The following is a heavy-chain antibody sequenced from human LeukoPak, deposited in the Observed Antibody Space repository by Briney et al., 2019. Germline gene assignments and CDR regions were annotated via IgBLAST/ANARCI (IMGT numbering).Heavy chain of an antibody. Sequence: GGSLRLSCAASGFTFTNAWMSWVRQAPGKGLEWVGRIKSKGDGYTTDTAASVKGRFTMSRDDSKATLYLQMNSLKAEDTAVYYCTTDLGLTMIRGVIVNWGQGALVTVSS. CDR1: GFTFTNAW. J-gene: IGHJ4*02. CDR2: IKSKGDGYTT. V-gene: IGHV3-15*01. D-gene: IGHD3-10*01. CDR3: TTDLGLTMIRGVIVN.